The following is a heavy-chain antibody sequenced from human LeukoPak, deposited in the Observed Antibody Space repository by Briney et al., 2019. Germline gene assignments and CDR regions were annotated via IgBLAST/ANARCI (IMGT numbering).Heavy chain of an antibody. J-gene: IGHJ3*02. Sequence: GESLKISCKGSGYSFTSYWIGWVRQMPGKGLEWMGIIYPGDSDTRYSPSFQGQVTISADKSTSTAYLQWTSLKASDTAMYYCARRGIVYGNDDAFDIWGQGTMVTVSS. CDR1: GYSFTSYW. CDR3: ARRGIVYGNDDAFDI. V-gene: IGHV5-51*01. D-gene: IGHD1-26*01. CDR2: IYPGDSDT.